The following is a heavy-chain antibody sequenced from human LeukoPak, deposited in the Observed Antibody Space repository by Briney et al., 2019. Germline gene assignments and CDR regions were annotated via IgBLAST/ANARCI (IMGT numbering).Heavy chain of an antibody. CDR3: ARDLRSSVVSRFDY. V-gene: IGHV3-48*03. J-gene: IGHJ4*02. Sequence: PGGSLRLSCAVSGFTFGSYEMNWVRQAPGKGLEWLSYISSSGRTFYYADSVKGRFTISRDNAKNSLYLQMNSLRAEDTAVYYCARDLRSSVVSRFDYWGQGTLVTVSS. CDR1: GFTFGSYE. CDR2: ISSSGRTF. D-gene: IGHD3-22*01.